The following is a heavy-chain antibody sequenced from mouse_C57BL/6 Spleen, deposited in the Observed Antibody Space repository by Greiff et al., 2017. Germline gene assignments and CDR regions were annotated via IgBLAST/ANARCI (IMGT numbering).Heavy chain of an antibody. D-gene: IGHD1-1*01. CDR3: ARKAYYGSSPYAMDY. J-gene: IGHJ4*01. Sequence: VQLQQSGPGLVQPSQSLSITCTVSGFSLTSYGVHWVRQSPGKGLEWLGVIWSGGSTDYNAAFISRLSISKDNSKSQVFFKMNSLQADDTAIYYCARKAYYGSSPYAMDYWGQGTSVTVSS. CDR1: GFSLTSYG. V-gene: IGHV2-2*01. CDR2: IWSGGST.